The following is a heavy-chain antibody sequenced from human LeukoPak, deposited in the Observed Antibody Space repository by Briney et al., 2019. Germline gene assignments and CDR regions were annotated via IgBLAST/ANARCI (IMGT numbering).Heavy chain of an antibody. D-gene: IGHD2-2*01. Sequence: GGSLRLSCAASGFTFSSYAMGWVRQAPGKGLEWISAISSSGGSTYYADSVKGRFTISRDNSKNALYLQMNSLRVEDTAIYYCAKRIGSSTTQIDYWGQGTLVTVSS. V-gene: IGHV3-23*01. CDR2: ISSSGGST. CDR1: GFTFSSYA. J-gene: IGHJ4*02. CDR3: AKRIGSSTTQIDY.